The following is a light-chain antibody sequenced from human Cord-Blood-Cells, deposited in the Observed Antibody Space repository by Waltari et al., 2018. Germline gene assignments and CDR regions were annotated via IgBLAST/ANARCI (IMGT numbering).Light chain of an antibody. V-gene: IGLV2-14*01. Sequence: QSALTQPASVSGSPGPSITISCTGTSSDVGGYNHVSWYQQHPGNAPKLMIYDVSKRPSGVSNRFSGSKSGNTASLTISGLQAEDEADYYCSSYTSSSTWVFGGGTKLTVL. CDR2: DVS. CDR3: SSYTSSSTWV. J-gene: IGLJ3*02. CDR1: SSDVGGYNH.